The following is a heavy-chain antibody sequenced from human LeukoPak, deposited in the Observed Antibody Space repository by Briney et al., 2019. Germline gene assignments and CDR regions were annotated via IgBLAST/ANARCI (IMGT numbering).Heavy chain of an antibody. Sequence: SETLSLTCTVSGGSISSYFWSWIRQPPGKGLEWIGYIYHSGSTNYNPSLKSRVTISVDKSKNQFSLKLSSVTAADTAVYYCARGPIVYYDSSGYYPLWYWGQGTLVTVSS. CDR1: GGSISSYF. CDR2: IYHSGST. J-gene: IGHJ4*02. V-gene: IGHV4-59*12. D-gene: IGHD3-22*01. CDR3: ARGPIVYYDSSGYYPLWY.